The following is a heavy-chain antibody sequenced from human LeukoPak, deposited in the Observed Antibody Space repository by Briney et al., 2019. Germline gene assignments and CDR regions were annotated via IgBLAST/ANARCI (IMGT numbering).Heavy chain of an antibody. CDR2: IHYSGSA. CDR3: ARWGSESSDGSTGYYPDY. Sequence: SQTLSLTCTVSGGSISSGDYYWSWIRQHPGKGLEWVGYIHYSGSAYYNPSLRSRVTISGDTSKNQFSLDLSSVTAADTAVYYCARWGSESSDGSTGYYPDYWGQGTLVTVSS. D-gene: IGHD3-22*01. J-gene: IGHJ4*02. CDR1: GGSISSGDYY. V-gene: IGHV4-31*03.